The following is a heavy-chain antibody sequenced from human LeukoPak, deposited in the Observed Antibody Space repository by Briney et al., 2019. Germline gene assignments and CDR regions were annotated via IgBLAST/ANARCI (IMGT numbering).Heavy chain of an antibody. CDR3: AREPYYDSSGYYSVHFDY. CDR2: ISSSGSTI. J-gene: IGHJ4*02. D-gene: IGHD3-22*01. Sequence: PGGSLRLSCAASGFTFSDYYMSWIRQAPGKGPEWVSYISSSGSTIYYADSVKGRFTISGDNAKNSLYLQMNSLRAEDTAVYYCAREPYYDSSGYYSVHFDYWGQGTLVTVSS. V-gene: IGHV3-11*01. CDR1: GFTFSDYY.